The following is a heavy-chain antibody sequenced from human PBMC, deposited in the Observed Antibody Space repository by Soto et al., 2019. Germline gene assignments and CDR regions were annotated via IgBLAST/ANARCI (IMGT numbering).Heavy chain of an antibody. CDR3: ARDGLNCSGGSCQLRIFDY. D-gene: IGHD2-15*01. J-gene: IGHJ4*02. V-gene: IGHV6-1*01. CDR1: GDSVSSNSAA. Sequence: LRLSCAISGDSVSSNSAAWNWIRQSPSRGLEWLGRTYYRSKWYNDYAVSVKSRITINPDTSKNQFSLQLNSVTPEDTAVYYCARDGLNCSGGSCQLRIFDYWGQGTLVTVSS. CDR2: TYYRSKWYN.